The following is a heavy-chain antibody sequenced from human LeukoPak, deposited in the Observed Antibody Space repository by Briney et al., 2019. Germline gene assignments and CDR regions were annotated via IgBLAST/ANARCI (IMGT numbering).Heavy chain of an antibody. CDR3: AKIGYSSGWFEVDS. Sequence: SETLSLTCTVSGGSISNYYWTWIRQPAGKGLEWIGRIYTSGSTNYNPSLKSRVTISLDKSKNQFSLRLSSVTAADTAVYFCAKIGYSSGWFEVDSWGQGILVSVSS. CDR2: IYTSGST. D-gene: IGHD6-19*01. CDR1: GGSISNYY. J-gene: IGHJ4*02. V-gene: IGHV4-4*07.